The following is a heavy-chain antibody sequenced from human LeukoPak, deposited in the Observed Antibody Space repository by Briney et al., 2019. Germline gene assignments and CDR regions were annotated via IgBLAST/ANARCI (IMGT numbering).Heavy chain of an antibody. Sequence: SQTRSLTCAISGDSVSSNSAAWNWIRQSPSRGLEWLGRTYYRSKWYNDYAVSVKSRITINPDTSKNQFSLQLNSVTPEDTAVYYCARGHYDILTGYYEDNWFDPWGQGTLVTVSS. D-gene: IGHD3-9*01. J-gene: IGHJ5*02. CDR1: GDSVSSNSAA. V-gene: IGHV6-1*01. CDR3: ARGHYDILTGYYEDNWFDP. CDR2: TYYRSKWYN.